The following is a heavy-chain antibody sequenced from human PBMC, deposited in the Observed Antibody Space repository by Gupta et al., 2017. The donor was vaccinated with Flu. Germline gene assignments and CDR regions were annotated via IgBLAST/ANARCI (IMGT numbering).Heavy chain of an antibody. D-gene: IGHD3-3*01. CDR3: ARVGPLRFLEWLLLPIHDP. V-gene: IGHV1-18*01. J-gene: IGHJ5*02. Sequence: QVQLVQSGAEVKKPGASVKVSCKASGYTFTSYGISWVRQAPGQGLEWMGWISAYNGNTNYAQKLQGRVTMTTDTSTSTAYMELRSLRSDDTAVYYCARVGPLRFLEWLLLPIHDPWGQGTLVTVSS. CDR1: GYTFTSYG. CDR2: ISAYNGNT.